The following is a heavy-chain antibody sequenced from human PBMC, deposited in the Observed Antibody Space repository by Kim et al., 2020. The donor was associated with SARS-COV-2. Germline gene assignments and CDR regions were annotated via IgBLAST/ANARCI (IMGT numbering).Heavy chain of an antibody. D-gene: IGHD2-2*01. CDR3: ARGQPLDY. J-gene: IGHJ4*02. CDR2: ISYSGNS. Sequence: SETLSPTCSVSGGSIRSGGKFWTWIRQHPAKGLEWIGYISYSGNSHYSPSLRSRVSISLQTSENQFSLELTSVTAADTAVYYCARGQPLDYWGQGILVT. V-gene: IGHV4-31*03. CDR1: GGSIRSGGKF.